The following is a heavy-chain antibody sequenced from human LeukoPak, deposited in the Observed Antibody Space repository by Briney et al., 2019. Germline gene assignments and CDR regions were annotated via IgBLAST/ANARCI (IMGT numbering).Heavy chain of an antibody. Sequence: PSETLSLTCTVSGGSISSSSYYWGWIRQPPGKGLEWIGSIYYSGSTYYNPSLKSRVTISVDTSKNQFTLKLSSVTAADTAVYYCARDSSLEMATTYYFDYWGQGTLVTVSS. CDR3: ARDSSLEMATTYYFDY. D-gene: IGHD5-24*01. CDR1: GGSISSSSYY. V-gene: IGHV4-39*06. J-gene: IGHJ4*02. CDR2: IYYSGST.